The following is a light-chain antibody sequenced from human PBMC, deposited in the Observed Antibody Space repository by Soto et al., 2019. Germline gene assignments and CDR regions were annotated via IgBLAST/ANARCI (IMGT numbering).Light chain of an antibody. J-gene: IGLJ1*01. V-gene: IGLV2-14*03. CDR2: DVS. CDR3: SSFSNSDTPYV. CDR1: SRDIGGYDF. Sequence: QSVLAQPASVSGSPGQSITISCAGSSRDIGGYDFVSWYQQHPGEVPKLIIFDVSDRPSGVSDRFSGSKSGDTASLTISGLQVEDEADYYCSSFSNSDTPYVFGTGTKLTAL.